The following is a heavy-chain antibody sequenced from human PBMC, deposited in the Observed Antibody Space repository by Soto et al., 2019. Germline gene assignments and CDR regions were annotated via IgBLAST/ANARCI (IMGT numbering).Heavy chain of an antibody. CDR2: ISAYNGNT. Sequence: GASVKVSCKASGYTFTSYGISWVRQAPGQGLEWMGWISAYNGNTNYAQKLQGRVTMTTDTSTSTAYMELRSLRSDDTAVYYCARGFRQLESGYRAPIPFDYWGQGTQVTVSS. J-gene: IGHJ4*02. CDR3: ARGFRQLESGYRAPIPFDY. D-gene: IGHD3-3*01. V-gene: IGHV1-18*01. CDR1: GYTFTSYG.